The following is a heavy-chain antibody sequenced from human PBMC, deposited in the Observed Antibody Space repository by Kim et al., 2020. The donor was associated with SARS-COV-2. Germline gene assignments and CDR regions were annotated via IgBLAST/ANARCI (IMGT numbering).Heavy chain of an antibody. CDR1: GGSISTSSYY. D-gene: IGHD3-3*01. Sequence: SETLSLTCSVSGGSISTSSYYWGWIRQPPGKGLEWIGSVYYRGTSYYNPSLRSRVSMSPFTSTNRFTLQLTTVTAADTAIYYCARHGALGDFWSGHGFDFWGQGILVTVSS. CDR3: ARHGALGDFWSGHGFDF. V-gene: IGHV4-39*01. J-gene: IGHJ4*02. CDR2: VYYRGTS.